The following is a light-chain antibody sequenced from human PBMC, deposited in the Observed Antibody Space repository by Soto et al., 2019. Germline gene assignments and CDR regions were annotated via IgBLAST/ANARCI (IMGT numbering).Light chain of an antibody. CDR3: QQYGASPFT. CDR2: GAS. J-gene: IGKJ3*01. V-gene: IGKV3-20*01. CDR1: ESVYINS. Sequence: EIVLTQSPVTLSLSPGESATLSCKASESVYINSFAWYYQKPGQPPRLLIYGASTRATGIPDRFRGSGSGTDFVLRINRLEVEDAGMYYCQQYGASPFTFGPGTRVDIK.